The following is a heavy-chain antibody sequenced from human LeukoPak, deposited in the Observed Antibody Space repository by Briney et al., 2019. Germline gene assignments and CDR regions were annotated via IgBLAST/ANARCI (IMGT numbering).Heavy chain of an antibody. CDR2: IYYSGST. J-gene: IGHJ4*02. V-gene: IGHV4-59*12. CDR3: ATRGWDLSFTY. CDR1: GVSISSYY. D-gene: IGHD6-19*01. Sequence: PSETLSLTCTVSGVSISSYYWSWIRQPPGKGLEWIGYIYYSGSTYYNPSLKSRVTISVDTSKNQFSLKLSSVTAADTAVYYCATRGWDLSFTYWGQGTLVTVSS.